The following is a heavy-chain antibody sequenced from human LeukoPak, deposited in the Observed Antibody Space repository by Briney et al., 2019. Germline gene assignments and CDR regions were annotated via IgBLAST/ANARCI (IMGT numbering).Heavy chain of an antibody. V-gene: IGHV1-24*01. CDR3: ARWGRYNFDY. CDR1: GYTLTGLS. J-gene: IGHJ4*02. D-gene: IGHD3-9*01. CDR2: FDPEDGET. Sequence: ASVKVSCKVSGYTLTGLSMHWVRQAPGKGLEWMGGFDPEDGETIYAQKFQGRVTITADESTSTAYMELSSLRSEDTAVYYCARWGRYNFDYWGQGTLVTVSS.